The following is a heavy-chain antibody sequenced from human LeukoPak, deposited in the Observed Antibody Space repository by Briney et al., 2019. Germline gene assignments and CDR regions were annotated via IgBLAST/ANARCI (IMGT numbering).Heavy chain of an antibody. CDR1: GVSFSGNY. J-gene: IGHJ4*02. D-gene: IGHD2/OR15-2a*01. CDR3: ARIRCSPTDNTCYNY. CDR2: IYHSRYT. Sequence: PSETLSLTCAVHGVSFSGNYWSWIRQSPGKGLEWIGEIYHSRYTTYNPSLKSRVTISADTSENQLSLRLTSVTAADTALYYCARIRCSPTDNTCYNYWGQATLVTVSS. V-gene: IGHV4-34*01.